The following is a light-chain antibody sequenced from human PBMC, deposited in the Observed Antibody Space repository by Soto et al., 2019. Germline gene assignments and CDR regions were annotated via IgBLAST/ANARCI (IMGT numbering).Light chain of an antibody. J-gene: IGLJ1*01. V-gene: IGLV2-14*01. CDR1: SSDIGSYNF. Sequence: QSALAQPASVSGSLGQSITISCSGTSSDIGSYNFVSWFQQPPGKPPKLIIYDVSSRPSAVSSRFSGSKSGNTASLTISGLQAEDEADYYCSSYTTSSTLVFGPGTKVTVL. CDR3: SSYTTSSTLV. CDR2: DVS.